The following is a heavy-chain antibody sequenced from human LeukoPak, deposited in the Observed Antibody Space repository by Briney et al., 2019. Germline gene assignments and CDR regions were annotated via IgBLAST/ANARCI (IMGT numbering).Heavy chain of an antibody. CDR2: INHSGST. Sequence: SETLSLTCAVYGGSFSGYYWSWIRQPPGKGLEWIGEINHSGSTNYNPSLKSRVTISVDTSKNQFSLKLSSVTAADTAVYYCARFNPPPPRSGYRRGAFDIWGQGTMVTVSS. D-gene: IGHD3-3*01. J-gene: IGHJ3*02. CDR1: GGSFSGYY. CDR3: ARFNPPPPRSGYRRGAFDI. V-gene: IGHV4-34*01.